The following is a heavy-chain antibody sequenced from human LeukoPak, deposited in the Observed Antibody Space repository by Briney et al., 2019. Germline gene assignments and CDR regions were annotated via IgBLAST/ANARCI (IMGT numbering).Heavy chain of an antibody. CDR2: MNPNNGGT. V-gene: IGHV1-2*02. CDR3: AREVDYYDTSDYFPLGY. D-gene: IGHD3-22*01. Sequence: ASVKVSCKASGYTFTDYYIHWVRQAPGQGLEWMGWMNPNNGGTNYAQKFQGRVTMTRDTSISTAYMELSRLRSDDTAVYYCAREVDYYDTSDYFPLGYWGQGTLVTVSS. CDR1: GYTFTDYY. J-gene: IGHJ4*02.